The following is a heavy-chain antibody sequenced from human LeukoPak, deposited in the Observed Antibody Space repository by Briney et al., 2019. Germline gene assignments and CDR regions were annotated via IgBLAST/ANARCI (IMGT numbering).Heavy chain of an antibody. J-gene: IGHJ4*02. CDR2: IYPGDSDT. CDR3: ARLDTGSGWYDFDY. Sequence: GGSLRLSCAASGFTFSGSAMHWVRQASGKGLEWMGIIYPGDSDTRYSPSFQGQVTISADKSISTAYLQWSSLKASDTAMYYCARLDTGSGWYDFDYWGQGTLVTVSS. V-gene: IGHV5-51*01. CDR1: GFTFSGSA. D-gene: IGHD6-19*01.